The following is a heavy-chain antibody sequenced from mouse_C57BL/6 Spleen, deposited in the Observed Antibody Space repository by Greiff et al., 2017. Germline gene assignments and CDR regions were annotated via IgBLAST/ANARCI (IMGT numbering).Heavy chain of an antibody. Sequence: EVKVVESGGDLVKPGGSLKLSCAASGFTFSSYGMSWVRQTPDKRLEWVATISSGGSYTYYPDSVKGRFTISRDNAKNTLYLQMSSLKSEDTAMYYCARSSTMVTNYYAMDYWGQGTSVTVSS. CDR1: GFTFSSYG. V-gene: IGHV5-6*01. J-gene: IGHJ4*01. D-gene: IGHD2-2*01. CDR3: ARSSTMVTNYYAMDY. CDR2: ISSGGSYT.